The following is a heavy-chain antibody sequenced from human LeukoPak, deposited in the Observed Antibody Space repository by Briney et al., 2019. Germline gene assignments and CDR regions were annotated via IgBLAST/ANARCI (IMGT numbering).Heavy chain of an antibody. Sequence: PGGSLRLSCAASGFSFSSYSMHWVRQAPGEGLEWVAVISYDGSNKYYADSVKGRFTISRDNSKNTLYQQMNSLRVEDTAVYYCARDRGGGWYSEERGGWFDPWGQGTLVTVSS. J-gene: IGHJ5*02. D-gene: IGHD6-19*01. CDR1: GFSFSSYS. V-gene: IGHV3-30*04. CDR2: ISYDGSNK. CDR3: ARDRGGGWYSEERGGWFDP.